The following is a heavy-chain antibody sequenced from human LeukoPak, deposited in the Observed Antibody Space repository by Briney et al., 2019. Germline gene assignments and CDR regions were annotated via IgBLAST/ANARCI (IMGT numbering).Heavy chain of an antibody. V-gene: IGHV3-66*01. CDR2: IYSGGST. Sequence: GGSLRFSCAASGFTVSSNYMSWVRQAPGKGLEWVSVIYSGGSTYYADSVKGRFTISRDNSKNTLYLQMNSLRAEDTAVYYCARGLVGATLYFDYWGQGTLVTVSS. D-gene: IGHD1-26*01. J-gene: IGHJ4*02. CDR1: GFTVSSNY. CDR3: ARGLVGATLYFDY.